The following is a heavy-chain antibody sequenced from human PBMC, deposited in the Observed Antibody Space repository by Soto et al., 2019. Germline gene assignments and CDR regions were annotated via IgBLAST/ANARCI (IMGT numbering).Heavy chain of an antibody. Sequence: QVQLVQSGAEVKKPGASVKVSCKASGYTFTGYYMHWVRQAPGQGLEWMGWINPNSGGTNYAQKFQGWVTMTRDTSISTAYMELSRLRSDDTAVYYCARGIAVAGSAEYFDYWGQGTLVTVSS. V-gene: IGHV1-2*04. CDR2: INPNSGGT. D-gene: IGHD6-19*01. CDR1: GYTFTGYY. CDR3: ARGIAVAGSAEYFDY. J-gene: IGHJ4*02.